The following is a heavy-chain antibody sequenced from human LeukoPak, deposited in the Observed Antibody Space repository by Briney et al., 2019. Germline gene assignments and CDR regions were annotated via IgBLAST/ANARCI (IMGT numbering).Heavy chain of an antibody. Sequence: GGSLRLSCAASGLTVSSNYMSWVRQAPGKGLEWVSVIYSGGSTHYADSVKGRFTISRDNSKNTVYLQMHSLRAEDTAVYYCAKGDSSGYYYFDYWGQGTLVTVSS. J-gene: IGHJ4*02. V-gene: IGHV3-66*01. D-gene: IGHD3-22*01. CDR2: IYSGGST. CDR1: GLTVSSNY. CDR3: AKGDSSGYYYFDY.